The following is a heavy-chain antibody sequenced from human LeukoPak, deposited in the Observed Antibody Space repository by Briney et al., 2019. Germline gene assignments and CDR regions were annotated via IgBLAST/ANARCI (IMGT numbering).Heavy chain of an antibody. CDR1: GFTFSSYG. CDR3: ARDRAYSSGWYVPSYYYYGMDV. Sequence: PGGSLRLSCAASGFTFSSYGMHWVRQAPGKGLEWVAVIWYDGSNKYYADSVKGRFTISRDNSKNTLYLQMNSLRAEDTAVYYCARDRAYSSGWYVPSYYYYGMDVWVQGTTVTVSS. D-gene: IGHD6-19*01. CDR2: IWYDGSNK. J-gene: IGHJ6*02. V-gene: IGHV3-33*01.